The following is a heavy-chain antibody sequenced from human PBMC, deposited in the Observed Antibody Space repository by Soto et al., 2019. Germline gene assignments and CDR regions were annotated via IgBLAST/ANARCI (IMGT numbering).Heavy chain of an antibody. J-gene: IGHJ4*02. Sequence: SETLSLTCTVSGGSISSSSYYWGWIRQPPGKGLEWIGSIYYSGSTYYNPSLKSRVTISVDTSKNQFSLKLSSVTAADTAVYYCARLPTMVRGVQYYFDYWGQGTLVTVSS. CDR2: IYYSGST. D-gene: IGHD3-10*01. V-gene: IGHV4-39*01. CDR1: GGSISSSSYY. CDR3: ARLPTMVRGVQYYFDY.